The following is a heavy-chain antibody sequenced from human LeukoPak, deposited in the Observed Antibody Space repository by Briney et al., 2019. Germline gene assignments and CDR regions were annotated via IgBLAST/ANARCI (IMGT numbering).Heavy chain of an antibody. V-gene: IGHV3-7*01. D-gene: IGHD3-9*01. CDR1: GFTFSSYW. Sequence: PGGSLRLSCAASGFTFSSYWMSWVRQAPGKGLEWVANIKQDGSEKYYVDSVKGRFTISRDNAKNSLYLQMNSLRAEDMAVYYCARDIRYPEGGAFDIWGQGTMVTVSS. CDR2: IKQDGSEK. J-gene: IGHJ3*02. CDR3: ARDIRYPEGGAFDI.